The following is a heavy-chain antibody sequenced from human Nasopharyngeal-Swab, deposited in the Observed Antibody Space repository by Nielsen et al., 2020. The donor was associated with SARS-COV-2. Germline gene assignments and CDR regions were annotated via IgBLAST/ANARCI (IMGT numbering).Heavy chain of an antibody. J-gene: IGHJ6*02. CDR3: ARAGRVGDAYTGLDV. V-gene: IGHV4-34*01. Sequence: GSLRLSCAVYGCSFNGFYWNWIRQPPGKGLEWIGEINHNERTNYNPSLKSRVTMSVDTSTNQVSLKLNSLTATDTAVYYCARAGRVGDAYTGLDVWGQGTTVTVSS. CDR2: INHNERT. CDR1: GCSFNGFY. D-gene: IGHD5-24*01.